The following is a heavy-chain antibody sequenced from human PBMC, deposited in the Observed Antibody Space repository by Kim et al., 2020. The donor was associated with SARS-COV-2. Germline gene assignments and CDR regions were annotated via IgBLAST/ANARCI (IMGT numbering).Heavy chain of an antibody. Sequence: SLKSRVTISVDTSKNQFSLKLSSVTAADTAVYYCARGFYYYDSSGYYFDYWGQGTLVTVSS. J-gene: IGHJ4*02. CDR3: ARGFYYYDSSGYYFDY. V-gene: IGHV4-59*09. D-gene: IGHD3-22*01.